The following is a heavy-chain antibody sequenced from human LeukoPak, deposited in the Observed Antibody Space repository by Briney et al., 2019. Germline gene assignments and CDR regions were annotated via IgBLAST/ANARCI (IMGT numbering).Heavy chain of an antibody. V-gene: IGHV3-64*01. CDR3: ASKGYYYDSSGYSPGYFDY. CDR1: GFTFSSYA. CDR2: ISSNGGST. Sequence: GGSLRLSCAASGFTFSSYAMHRVRQAPGKGLEYVSAISSNGGSTYYANSVKGRFTISRDNSKNTLYLQMGSLRAEDMAVYYCASKGYYYDSSGYSPGYFDYWGQGTLVTVSS. J-gene: IGHJ4*02. D-gene: IGHD3-22*01.